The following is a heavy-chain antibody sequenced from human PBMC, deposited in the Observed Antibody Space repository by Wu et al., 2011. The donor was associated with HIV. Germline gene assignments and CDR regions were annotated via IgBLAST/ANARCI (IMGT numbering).Heavy chain of an antibody. CDR3: ARDPPGYPYFFDY. D-gene: IGHD5-12*01. J-gene: IGHJ4*02. V-gene: IGHV1-18*01. Sequence: QVQLVQSGAEVKKPGSSVKVSCKASGGTFTNYAISWVRQAPGQGLEWIAWISTYNGKTNYAQKVQGRVTMTTDASTSTVYMEVRSLRSDDTAVYYCARDPPGYPYFFDYWGQGTLVTVSS. CDR1: GGTFTNYA. CDR2: ISTYNGKT.